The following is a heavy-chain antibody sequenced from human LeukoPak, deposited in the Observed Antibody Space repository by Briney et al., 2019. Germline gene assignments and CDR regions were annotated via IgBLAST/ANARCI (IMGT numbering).Heavy chain of an antibody. Sequence: SGGSLRLSCAASGFTVSSNYMSWVRQAPGKGLEWVSVIYSGGSTYYADSVKGRFTISRDNSKNTLYLQMNSLRAEDTAVYYYARDERFMSGWTTQWWFDPWGQGTLVTVSS. CDR1: GFTVSSNY. J-gene: IGHJ5*02. V-gene: IGHV3-53*05. D-gene: IGHD6-19*01. CDR2: IYSGGST. CDR3: ARDERFMSGWTTQWWFDP.